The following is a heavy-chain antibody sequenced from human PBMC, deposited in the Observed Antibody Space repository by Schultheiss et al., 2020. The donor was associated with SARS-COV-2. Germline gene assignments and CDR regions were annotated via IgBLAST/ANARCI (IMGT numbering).Heavy chain of an antibody. V-gene: IGHV4-34*01. CDR2: INHSGST. Sequence: SETLSLTCAVYGGSFSGYYWSWIRQPPGKGLEWIGEINHSGSTNYNPSLKSRVTMSVDTSKNQFSLKLSSVTAADTAVYYCARSYYYGSGSYYNQAPFDYWGQGTLVTVSS. D-gene: IGHD3-10*01. CDR1: GGSFSGYY. CDR3: ARSYYYGSGSYYNQAPFDY. J-gene: IGHJ4*02.